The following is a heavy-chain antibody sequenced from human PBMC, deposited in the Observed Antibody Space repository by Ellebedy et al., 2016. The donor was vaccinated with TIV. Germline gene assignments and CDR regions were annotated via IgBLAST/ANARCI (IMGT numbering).Heavy chain of an antibody. D-gene: IGHD3-3*02. Sequence: SETLSLTXTVSGGSITPSRFHWGWVRQPPGKGLEWIGTISYTGATYYSPSLRGRVTISIDTSENQFSLEVNSVTAADTATYYCIRDILSSPDCWGQGLLVTVS. CDR3: IRDILSSPDC. CDR2: ISYTGAT. CDR1: GGSITPSRFH. J-gene: IGHJ4*02. V-gene: IGHV4-39*07.